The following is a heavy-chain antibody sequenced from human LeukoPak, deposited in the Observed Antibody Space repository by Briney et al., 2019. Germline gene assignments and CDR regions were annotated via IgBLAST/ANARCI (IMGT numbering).Heavy chain of an antibody. CDR3: AKALLYSNYGYFDY. D-gene: IGHD4-11*01. CDR1: GFTFSSYG. J-gene: IGHJ4*02. Sequence: PGGSLRLSCAASGFTFSSYGMHWVRQAPGKGLEWVAFIRYDGSNKYYADSVKGRFTISRDNSKNTLYLQMNSLRAEDTAVYYCAKALLYSNYGYFDYWGQGTLVTVSS. V-gene: IGHV3-30*02. CDR2: IRYDGSNK.